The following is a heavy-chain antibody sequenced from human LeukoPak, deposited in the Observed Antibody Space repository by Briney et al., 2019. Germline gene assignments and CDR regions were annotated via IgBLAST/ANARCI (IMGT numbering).Heavy chain of an antibody. J-gene: IGHJ4*02. CDR1: GFIHWFHY. CDR3: ARGVLPGTIQWSLDY. D-gene: IGHD2-2*02. V-gene: IGHV3-7*01. Sequence: GGSLRLSRAASGFIHWFHYVRCVPEARAQGLEWVANIGQHGSEYVDSVKGRFTVSRDNARNSLYLQMDSLRAEDTAVYYCARGVLPGTIQWSLDYWGQGTLVTVSS. CDR2: IGQHGSE.